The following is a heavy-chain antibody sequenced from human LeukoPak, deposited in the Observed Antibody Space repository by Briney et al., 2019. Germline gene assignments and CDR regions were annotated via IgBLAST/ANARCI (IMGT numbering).Heavy chain of an antibody. CDR2: ISGSGGST. CDR1: GFTFSSYA. D-gene: IGHD5-12*01. J-gene: IGHJ4*02. Sequence: GGSLRLSCAASGFTFSSYAMNWVRQAPGKGLEWVSGISGSGGSTYYADSVKGRFTISRDNSKNTLYLQINSLRAEDTAIYYCAKVLSAYSPGEHFDYWGQGTLVTVSS. CDR3: AKVLSAYSPGEHFDY. V-gene: IGHV3-23*01.